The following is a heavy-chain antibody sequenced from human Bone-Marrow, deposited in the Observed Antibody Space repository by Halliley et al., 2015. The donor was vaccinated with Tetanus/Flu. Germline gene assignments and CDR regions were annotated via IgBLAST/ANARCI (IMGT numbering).Heavy chain of an antibody. CDR2: VHHSGSP. V-gene: IGHV4-59*08. CDR1: GDSISPYY. Sequence: TLSLTCTVSGDSISPYYWSWIRQPPGKRLEWIGHVHHSGSPNYNPSLKSRVTISVDTSKNQFSLTLSSVTATDTAVYYCARRGRLSEAFDVWGQGTRLPASS. J-gene: IGHJ3*01. CDR3: ARRGRLSEAFDV. D-gene: IGHD3-16*01.